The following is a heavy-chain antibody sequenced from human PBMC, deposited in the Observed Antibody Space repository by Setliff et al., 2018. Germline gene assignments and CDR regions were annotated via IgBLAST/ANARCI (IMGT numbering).Heavy chain of an antibody. V-gene: IGHV3-23*01. CDR2: LSASGVST. CDR1: GFTFSTYA. CDR3: AKAESSTAASTPIDY. D-gene: IGHD2-2*01. J-gene: IGHJ4*02. Sequence: PGGSLRLSCAASGFTFSTYAMNWVRQAPGKGLEWVASLSASGVSTYYADSVKGQFTISRDNSNNILYLQMNNLRAEDTALYYCAKAESSTAASTPIDYWGRGIQVTVSS.